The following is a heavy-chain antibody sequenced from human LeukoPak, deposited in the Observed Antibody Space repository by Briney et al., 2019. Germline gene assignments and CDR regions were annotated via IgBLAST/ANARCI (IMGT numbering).Heavy chain of an antibody. CDR3: ARGDSSSWYGYYFDY. D-gene: IGHD6-13*01. CDR1: GFTFSSYA. Sequence: GGSLRLSCAASGFTFSSYAMHWVRQAPGKGLEWVAVISYDGSNKYYADSVKGRFTISRDNSKNTLYLQMNSLRDEDTAVYYCARGDSSSWYGYYFDYWGQRTLVTVSS. V-gene: IGHV3-30-3*01. J-gene: IGHJ4*02. CDR2: ISYDGSNK.